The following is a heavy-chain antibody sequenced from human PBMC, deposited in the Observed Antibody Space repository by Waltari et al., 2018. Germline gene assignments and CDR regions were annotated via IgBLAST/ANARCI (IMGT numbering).Heavy chain of an antibody. CDR1: GFTFSSYG. Sequence: QVQLVESGGGVVQPGGSLRLSCEASGFTFSSYGMHWVRQDPGKGLEWVAVIRYDGSNKYYADSVKGRFTISRDNSKNTLDLQMNSLGAEDTAVYYCAKSGWGGGGDYWGQGTLVTVSS. J-gene: IGHJ4*02. CDR2: IRYDGSNK. CDR3: AKSGWGGGGDY. D-gene: IGHD3-16*01. V-gene: IGHV3-30*02.